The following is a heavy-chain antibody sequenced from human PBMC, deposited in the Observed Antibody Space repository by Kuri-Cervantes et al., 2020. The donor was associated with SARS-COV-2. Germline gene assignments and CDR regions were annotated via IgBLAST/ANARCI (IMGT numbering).Heavy chain of an antibody. J-gene: IGHJ6*02. CDR3: ARTNRGRYYYYYGMDV. Sequence: EALRLSCAVYGGSFSGYYWIWIHQPPGKGLEWIGEINHSGSTNYNPSLKSRVTISVETYKNQFSLKLSSVTAADTAVYYCARTNRGRYYYYYGMDVWGQGTTVTVSS. CDR2: INHSGST. CDR1: GGSFSGYY. D-gene: IGHD3-10*01. V-gene: IGHV4-34*01.